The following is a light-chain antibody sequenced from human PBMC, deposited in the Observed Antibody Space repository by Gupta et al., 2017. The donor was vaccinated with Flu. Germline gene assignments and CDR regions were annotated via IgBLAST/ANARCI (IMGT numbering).Light chain of an antibody. CDR1: QSIGNW. Sequence: DIQMTQSPSTLSASVGDRVTIICRASQSIGNWLAWYQQKPGKAPKLLIYKASNLESGVPSRFSGSGSGTEFTLTISSLQPDDFATYYCQQYNSSFGQWVNVGIK. CDR3: QQYNSS. V-gene: IGKV1-5*03. CDR2: KAS. J-gene: IGKJ1*01.